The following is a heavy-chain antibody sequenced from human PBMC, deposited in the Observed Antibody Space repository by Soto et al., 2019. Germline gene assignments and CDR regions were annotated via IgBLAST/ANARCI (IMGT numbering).Heavy chain of an antibody. J-gene: IGHJ4*02. CDR2: ISGSGGYA. Sequence: GSLTLSSAASGFTFSSYAMSWVRQPPGNGLEWVSAISGSGGYAYYADSVKGRFTISRDNSKNTLFLQMNSLRAEDTAVYYWAKCRDGSILRSHSDYWGQGTLVTVSS. CDR1: GFTFSSYA. CDR3: AKCRDGSILRSHSDY. D-gene: IGHD2-21*01. V-gene: IGHV3-23*01.